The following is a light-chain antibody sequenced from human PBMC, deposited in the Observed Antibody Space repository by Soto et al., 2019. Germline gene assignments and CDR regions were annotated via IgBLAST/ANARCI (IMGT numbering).Light chain of an antibody. CDR3: QTWDTGIVV. J-gene: IGLJ2*01. CDR2: LNSDGSH. Sequence: QSVLTQSPSASASLGASVKLTCTLSSEHSSYAIAWHQQQPEKGPRYLMRLNSDGSHRKGDGIPDRFSGSTSGAERYLTISSLQSEDEADYYCQTWDTGIVVFGGGTKLTVL. V-gene: IGLV4-69*01. CDR1: SEHSSYA.